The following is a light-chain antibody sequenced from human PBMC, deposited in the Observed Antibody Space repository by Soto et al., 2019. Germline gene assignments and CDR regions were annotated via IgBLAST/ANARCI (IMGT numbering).Light chain of an antibody. V-gene: IGLV1-40*01. Sequence: HSVLTQPPSVSGAPGQRVTISCTGSSSNIGAGYDVHWYQQVPGTAPKLLIYGNSNRPSGVPDRFSGSKSGTSASLAITALQAEEEADDYCQSSGSSLSHVFGTGTKVTVL. CDR1: SSNIGAGYD. CDR3: QSSGSSLSHV. CDR2: GNS. J-gene: IGLJ1*01.